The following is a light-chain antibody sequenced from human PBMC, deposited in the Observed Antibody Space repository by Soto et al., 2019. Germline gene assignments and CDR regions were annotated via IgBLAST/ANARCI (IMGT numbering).Light chain of an antibody. J-gene: IGLJ1*01. CDR2: SND. V-gene: IGLV1-40*01. CDR3: EPFASSLGDYV. Sequence: QAVVTEPPSVSGAPGQRVTIYCTGSSSNIVAGYDVHWYQQLPGTAPKLLIYSNDNRASWVPDRFSGSKSRTSASLAITAFRADDCDDYYCEPFASSLGDYVFGTGTKLTVL. CDR1: SSNIVAGYD.